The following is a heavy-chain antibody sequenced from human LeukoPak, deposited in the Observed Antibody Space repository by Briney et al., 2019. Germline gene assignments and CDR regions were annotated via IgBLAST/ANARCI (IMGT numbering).Heavy chain of an antibody. Sequence: GGSLRLSCAASGFTFSSYAMSWVRQAPGKGLEWVANIKQDGSERYYVDSVKGRFTISRDNAKNSLYLQMNSLSAVDTAVYYCARGPSGGNGFSYWGLGTLVTVSS. CDR2: IKQDGSER. CDR1: GFTFSSYA. V-gene: IGHV3-7*04. J-gene: IGHJ4*02. CDR3: ARGPSGGNGFSY. D-gene: IGHD2-15*01.